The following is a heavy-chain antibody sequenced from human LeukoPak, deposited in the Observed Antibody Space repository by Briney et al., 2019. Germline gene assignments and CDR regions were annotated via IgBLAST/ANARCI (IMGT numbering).Heavy chain of an antibody. D-gene: IGHD7-27*01. CDR1: GGSISSTNYF. V-gene: IGHV4-39*07. CDR3: VRDASQLGIG. J-gene: IGHJ1*01. Sequence: SETLSLTCTVSGGSISSTNYFWGWIRQPPGKGLEWIGSINYSGITYYTPSLKSRVTIPVDTSKNQFSLKLSSVTAADTAVYYCVRDASQLGIGWGQGTLVTVSS. CDR2: INYSGIT.